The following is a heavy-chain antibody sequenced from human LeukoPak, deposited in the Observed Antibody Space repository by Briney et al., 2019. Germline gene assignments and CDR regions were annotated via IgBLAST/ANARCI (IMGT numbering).Heavy chain of an antibody. CDR1: GFTFSSYA. CDR2: ISGSGGST. CDR3: AIHPYSSSWYGADY. V-gene: IGHV3-23*01. D-gene: IGHD6-13*01. Sequence: GGSLRLSCAASGFTFSSYAMSWVRQAPGKGLEWVSAISGSGGSTYYADSVKGRFTISRDNSKNTLYLQMNSLRAEDTAVYYCAIHPYSSSWYGADYWGQGTLVTVSS. J-gene: IGHJ4*02.